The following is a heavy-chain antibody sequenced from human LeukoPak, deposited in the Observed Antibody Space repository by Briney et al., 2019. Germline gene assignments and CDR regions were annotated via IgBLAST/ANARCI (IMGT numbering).Heavy chain of an antibody. CDR3: ARVPLGYCSSTSCRPDAFDI. CDR1: GFTFSSYA. J-gene: IGHJ3*02. D-gene: IGHD2-2*01. V-gene: IGHV3-23*01. CDR2: ISGSGGST. Sequence: PGGSLRLSCAASGFTFSSYAMSWVRQAPGKGLEWVSAISGSGGSTYYADSVKGRFTISRDNSKNTLYLQMNSLRAEDTAVYYCARVPLGYCSSTSCRPDAFDIWGQGTMVTVSS.